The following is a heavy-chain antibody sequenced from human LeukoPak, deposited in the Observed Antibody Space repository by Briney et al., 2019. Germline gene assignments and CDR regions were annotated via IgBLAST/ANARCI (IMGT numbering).Heavy chain of an antibody. CDR2: INPNGGGT. J-gene: IGHJ4*02. D-gene: IGHD6-19*01. Sequence: ASVKASCKASGYTFTGYYMHWVRQAPGQGLEWMGRINPNGGGTNYAQKFQGRVTMTRDTSISTAYMELSRLRSDDTAVYYCASGQWLGEPADYWGQGTLVTVSS. CDR1: GYTFTGYY. V-gene: IGHV1-2*06. CDR3: ASGQWLGEPADY.